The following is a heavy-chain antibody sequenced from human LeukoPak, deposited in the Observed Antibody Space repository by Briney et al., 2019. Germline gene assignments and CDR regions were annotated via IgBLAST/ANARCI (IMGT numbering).Heavy chain of an antibody. V-gene: IGHV4-34*01. Sequence: SETLSLTCAVYGGSFSGYYWSWIRQPPGKGLEWIGEINHSGSTNYNPSLKSRVTISVDTSKNQFSLKLSSVTAADTAVYYCARGGGYSGYDPFDYWGPGTQVTVSS. CDR2: INHSGST. D-gene: IGHD5-12*01. J-gene: IGHJ4*02. CDR3: ARGGGYSGYDPFDY. CDR1: GGSFSGYY.